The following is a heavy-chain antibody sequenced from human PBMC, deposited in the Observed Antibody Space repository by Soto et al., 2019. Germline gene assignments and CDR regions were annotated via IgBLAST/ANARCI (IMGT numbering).Heavy chain of an antibody. CDR2: ISDDGSSK. Sequence: QVLLVESGGGVVQPGRSLRISCAVSEFTFSSFGMHWVRQAPGKGLEWVAVISDDGSSKHYADSLKGRCTISRDNPKDTLYLPLDSLVPEDTAVHYCAKGRWGDFVDLNRPGYWGQGTRDT. CDR1: EFTFSSFG. V-gene: IGHV3-30*18. J-gene: IGHJ1*01. D-gene: IGHD4-17*01. CDR3: AKGRWGDFVDLNRPGY.